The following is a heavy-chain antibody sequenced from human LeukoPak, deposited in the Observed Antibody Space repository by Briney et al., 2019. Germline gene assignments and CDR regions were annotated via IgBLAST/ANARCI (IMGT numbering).Heavy chain of an antibody. D-gene: IGHD3-16*02. CDR1: GGPFSGYY. CDR2: INHSGST. Sequence: SETLSLTCAVYGGPFSGYYWSRIRQPPGKGLEWIGEINHSGSTNYNPSLKSRVTISVDTSKNQFSLKLSSVTAADTAVYYCARTRLGDYIWGSYRNYPSAYYFDYWGQGTLVTVSS. J-gene: IGHJ4*02. V-gene: IGHV4-34*01. CDR3: ARTRLGDYIWGSYRNYPSAYYFDY.